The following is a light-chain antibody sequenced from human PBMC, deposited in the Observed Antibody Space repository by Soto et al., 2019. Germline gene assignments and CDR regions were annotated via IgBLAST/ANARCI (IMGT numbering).Light chain of an antibody. CDR3: QQSYSTPLT. V-gene: IGKV1-39*01. J-gene: IGKJ4*01. CDR1: QSISSY. CDR2: AAS. Sequence: DIQMTQSPSSLPASVGDRVTITCRASQSISSYLNWYQQKPGKAPKLLIYAASSLHSGVPSRFSGSGSGTDFTLTISSLQPEDFATYYCQQSYSTPLTFGGGTKVEIK.